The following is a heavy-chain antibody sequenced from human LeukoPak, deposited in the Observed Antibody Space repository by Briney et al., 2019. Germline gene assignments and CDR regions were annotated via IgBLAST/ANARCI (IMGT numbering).Heavy chain of an antibody. Sequence: QPGGSLRLSCTASGFTFSNYAMIWVGQAPGKALEWVSAIVVSGGVTRYADSVKGRFTISRDNSKNTLYLQMSSLTAEDTAVYYCAKDPNGDYVGAFDFWGQGTMVTVSS. V-gene: IGHV3-23*01. D-gene: IGHD4-17*01. CDR1: GFTFSNYA. J-gene: IGHJ3*01. CDR2: IVVSGGVT. CDR3: AKDPNGDYVGAFDF.